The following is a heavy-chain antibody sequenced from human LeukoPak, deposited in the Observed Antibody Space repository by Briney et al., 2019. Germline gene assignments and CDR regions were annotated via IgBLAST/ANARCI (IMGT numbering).Heavy chain of an antibody. CDR3: ARVWQDNSGVDY. V-gene: IGHV3-48*02. CDR2: ISSTSTSM. CDR1: GFTFSSFS. J-gene: IGHJ4*02. Sequence: GGSLRLSCAASGFTFSSFSMNWVRQAPGKGLEWLSYISSTSTSMNYADSVRGRFAISRDNAKNSLYLQMNSLRDEDTAVYYCARVWQDNSGVDYWGQGTLSPSPQ. D-gene: IGHD2-21*01.